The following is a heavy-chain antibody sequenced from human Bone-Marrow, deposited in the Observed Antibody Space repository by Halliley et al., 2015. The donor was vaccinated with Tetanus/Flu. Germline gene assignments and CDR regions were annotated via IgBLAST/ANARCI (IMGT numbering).Heavy chain of an antibody. CDR1: GGSITSSNW. CDR2: IYHSGST. V-gene: IGHV4-4*02. J-gene: IGHJ3*02. D-gene: IGHD3-16*01. Sequence: TLSLTCAVSGGSITSSNWWSWVRQSPGKGLEWIGEIYHSGSTNYNPSLRSRVTMSVDKSKNHFSLKLSSVTAADTAVYYCASDPTRLGGRAFDIWGQGTMVTVSS. CDR3: ASDPTRLGGRAFDI.